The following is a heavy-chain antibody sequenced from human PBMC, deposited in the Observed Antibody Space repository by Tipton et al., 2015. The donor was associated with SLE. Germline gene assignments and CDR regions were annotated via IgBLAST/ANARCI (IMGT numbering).Heavy chain of an antibody. V-gene: IGHV3-49*04. D-gene: IGHD1-7*01. Sequence: SLRLSCTASGFTSGDYSMSWVRQAPGKGLEWVGLIRRKAYGGTTEYAASVKGRFTISRDDSKSIGYLQMNSLRTEDTAVYYCAGASWNYGFFDYWGQGTLATVSS. CDR3: AGASWNYGFFDY. CDR2: IRRKAYGGTT. CDR1: GFTSGDYS. J-gene: IGHJ4*02.